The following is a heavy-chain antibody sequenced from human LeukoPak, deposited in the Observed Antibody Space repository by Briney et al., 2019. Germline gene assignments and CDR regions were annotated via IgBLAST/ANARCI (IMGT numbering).Heavy chain of an antibody. CDR3: ASMTTVTSYLFDY. Sequence: SETLSLTCAVYGGSFSSYYWSWIRQPPGKGLEWIGYIYYSGSTNYNPSLESRVTISVDTSKNQFSLKLSSVTAADTAVYYCASMTTVTSYLFDYWGQGTLVTVSS. CDR2: IYYSGST. J-gene: IGHJ4*02. D-gene: IGHD4-11*01. V-gene: IGHV4-59*01. CDR1: GGSFSSYY.